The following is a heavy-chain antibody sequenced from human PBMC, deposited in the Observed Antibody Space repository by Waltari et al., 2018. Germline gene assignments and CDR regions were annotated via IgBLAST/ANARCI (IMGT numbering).Heavy chain of an antibody. CDR3: ARHMTSNPYYYYMDV. J-gene: IGHJ6*03. V-gene: IGHV4-39*01. CDR2: TYYSGKT. CDR1: GGSISSSNYF. D-gene: IGHD3-16*01. Sequence: QLQLQESGPGLVKPSETLSLICTVSGGSISSSNYFWGWSRQPPGKGLEWIGSTYYSGKTYYNPSLKSRVTISADTSKNQFSLKLNSVTAADAAVYFCARHMTSNPYYYYMDVWGKGTAVPVS.